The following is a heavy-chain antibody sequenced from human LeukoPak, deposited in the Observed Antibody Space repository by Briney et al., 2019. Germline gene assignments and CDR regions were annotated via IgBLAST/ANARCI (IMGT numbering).Heavy chain of an antibody. CDR3: LIEEKYYYYCGMVF. CDR2: IKSKTDGGKT. CDR1: GYTFSNSW. V-gene: IGHV3-15*01. J-gene: IGHJ6*01. Sequence: PGGSLRLSCAASGYTFSNSWMSWVRQAPGKGLEWVGHIKSKTDGGKTDYAAPGKGRFTISRDDSKNTLYLQMNSLKTEDTAGYYCLIEEKYYYYCGMVFWRQATTVALCS.